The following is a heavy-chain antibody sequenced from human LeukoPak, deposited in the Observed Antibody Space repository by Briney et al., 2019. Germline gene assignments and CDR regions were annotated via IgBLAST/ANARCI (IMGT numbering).Heavy chain of an antibody. CDR1: GGSISSYY. J-gene: IGHJ4*02. Sequence: SETLSLTCTVSGGSISSYYWSWIRQPPGKGLEWIGYIYYSGSTNYNPSLKSRVTISVDTSKNQFSLKLGSVTAADTAVYYCARLAPYSSGWYRFFDYWGQGTLVTVSS. CDR3: ARLAPYSSGWYRFFDY. D-gene: IGHD6-19*01. V-gene: IGHV4-59*08. CDR2: IYYSGST.